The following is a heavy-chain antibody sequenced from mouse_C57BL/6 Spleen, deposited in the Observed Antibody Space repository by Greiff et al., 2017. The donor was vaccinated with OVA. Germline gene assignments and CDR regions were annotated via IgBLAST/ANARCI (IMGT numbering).Heavy chain of an antibody. CDR1: GYSITSGYD. CDR3: AREGYGYGFAY. V-gene: IGHV3-1*01. D-gene: IGHD2-2*01. Sequence: EVKLQESGPGMVKPSQSLSLTCTVTGYSITSGYDWHWIRHFPGNKLEWMGYISYSGSTNYNPSLTSRISITHDTSKNHFFLKLNSVTTEDTATYYCAREGYGYGFAYWGQGTLVTVSA. J-gene: IGHJ3*01. CDR2: ISYSGST.